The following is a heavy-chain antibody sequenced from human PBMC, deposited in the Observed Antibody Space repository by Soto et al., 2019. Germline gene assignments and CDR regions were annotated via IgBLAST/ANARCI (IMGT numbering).Heavy chain of an antibody. V-gene: IGHV3-53*04. Sequence: GGSLRLSCAASGFTVSSNYMSWVRQAPGKGLEWVSVIYSGGSTYYADSVKGRFTISRHNSKNTLYLQMNSLRAEDTAVYYCARGNFGVNLYYYYMDVWGKGTTVTVSS. CDR3: ARGNFGVNLYYYYMDV. J-gene: IGHJ6*03. D-gene: IGHD3-3*01. CDR2: IYSGGST. CDR1: GFTVSSNY.